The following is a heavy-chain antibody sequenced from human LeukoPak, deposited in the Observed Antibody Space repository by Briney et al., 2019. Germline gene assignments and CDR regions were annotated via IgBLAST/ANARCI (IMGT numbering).Heavy chain of an antibody. CDR3: ARDPHSSSSHSIDY. CDR1: GYTFTSYD. CDR2: MNPNSGNT. Sequence: ASVKVSCKASGYTFTSYDINWVRQATGQGLEWMGWMNPNSGNTGYAQKFQGRVTMTRDTSISTAYMEVSWLRSDDTAVYYCARDPHSSSSHSIDYWGQGTLVTVSS. J-gene: IGHJ4*02. D-gene: IGHD6-6*01. V-gene: IGHV1-8*02.